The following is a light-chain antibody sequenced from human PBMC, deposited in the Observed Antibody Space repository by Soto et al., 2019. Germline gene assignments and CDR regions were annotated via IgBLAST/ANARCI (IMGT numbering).Light chain of an antibody. CDR1: QSVSIY. J-gene: IGKJ5*01. CDR2: AAS. V-gene: IGKV1-39*01. Sequence: DVQMTQSPSSRFSSVGDRVTITCRASQSVSIYLNWYQQKPGKAPNLLISAASSLQNGVPSRFRGTGSGTDGTLTVSSLKKEDFATYACQQRYSTPITFGQGTRLEI. CDR3: QQRYSTPIT.